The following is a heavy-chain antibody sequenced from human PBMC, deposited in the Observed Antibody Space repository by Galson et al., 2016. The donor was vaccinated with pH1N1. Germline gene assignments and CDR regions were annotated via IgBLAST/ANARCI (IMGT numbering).Heavy chain of an antibody. D-gene: IGHD3-16*01. Sequence: SVKVSCKASGYTFTGYCMHWVRQAPGQGLEWMGLIIPNSGDTNYAKKFQGRVTMTRDTSISAAYMELTRLTSDDTAVYYCVRELRGGTFDVWGQGTMVTVSS. CDR3: VRELRGGTFDV. V-gene: IGHV1-2*02. J-gene: IGHJ3*01. CDR1: GYTFTGYC. CDR2: IIPNSGDT.